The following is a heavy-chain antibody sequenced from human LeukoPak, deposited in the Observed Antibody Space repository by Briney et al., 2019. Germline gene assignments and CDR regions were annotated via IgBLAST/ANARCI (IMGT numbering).Heavy chain of an antibody. D-gene: IGHD3-3*01. V-gene: IGHV4-59*01. CDR1: GGSISSSY. Sequence: SETLSLTCTVSGGSISSSYWSWIRQPPGKGLESIGYIYYSGSTNYNPSLKSRVTISVDTSKNQFSLKLSSVTAADTAVYYCARYNYDFWSGYSKWFDPWGQGTLVTVSS. CDR3: ARYNYDFWSGYSKWFDP. J-gene: IGHJ5*02. CDR2: IYYSGST.